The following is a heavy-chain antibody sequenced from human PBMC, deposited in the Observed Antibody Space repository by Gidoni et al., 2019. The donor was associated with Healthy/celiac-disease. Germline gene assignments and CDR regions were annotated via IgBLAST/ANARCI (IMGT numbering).Heavy chain of an antibody. V-gene: IGHV3-21*01. J-gene: IGHJ5*02. D-gene: IGHD3-10*01. CDR2: ISSSSSYI. CDR3: ARDPMVRGTTTFDP. CDR1: GFTFSSYS. Sequence: EVQLVESGGGLVKPGGSLRLSCAASGFTFSSYSMNWVRQAPGKGLEWVSSISSSSSYIYYADSVKGRFTISRDNAKNSLYLQMNSLRAEDTAVYYCARDPMVRGTTTFDPWGQGTLVTVSS.